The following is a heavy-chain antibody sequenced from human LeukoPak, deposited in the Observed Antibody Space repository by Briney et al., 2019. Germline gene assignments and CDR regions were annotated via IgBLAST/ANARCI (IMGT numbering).Heavy chain of an antibody. D-gene: IGHD1-26*01. CDR1: GYTFTNYG. CDR2: ISGYNAVT. V-gene: IGHV1-18*01. J-gene: IGHJ4*02. CDR3: ARGDYSGTYYYFDF. Sequence: ASVKVSCKASGYTFTNYGISWVRQAPGQGLEWLGWISGYNAVTSYPQKIEGRVAMTTDTSTATAYMELRSLRSDDTAVHYCARGDYSGTYYYFDFWGQGTLVTVSS.